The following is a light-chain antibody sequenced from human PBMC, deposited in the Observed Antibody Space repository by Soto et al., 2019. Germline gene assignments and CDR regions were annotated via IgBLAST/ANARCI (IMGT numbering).Light chain of an antibody. CDR3: QRYNNWPWT. Sequence: EIVMTQSPATLSVSPGERATLSCRASQSVSSNLAWYQQKPDQAPRLLIYGASTRATGIPARFSGTGSGTDFTLTVSSLQSEDFAVYYCQRYNNWPWTFGQGTKVDIK. CDR2: GAS. CDR1: QSVSSN. J-gene: IGKJ1*01. V-gene: IGKV3-15*01.